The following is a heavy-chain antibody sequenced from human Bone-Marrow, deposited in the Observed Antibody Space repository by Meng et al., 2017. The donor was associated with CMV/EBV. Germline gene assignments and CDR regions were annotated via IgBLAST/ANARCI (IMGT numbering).Heavy chain of an antibody. D-gene: IGHD6-6*01. CDR2: ISWNSGSI. CDR3: AREYSSYYYYYYGMDV. CDR1: GFTFDDYA. Sequence: GGSLRLSCAASGFTFDDYAMHWVRQAPGKGLEWVSGISWNSGSIGYADSVKGRFTISRDNAKNSLYLQMNSLRAEDTAVYFCAREYSSYYYYYYGMDVWGQGTTVTVSS. J-gene: IGHJ6*02. V-gene: IGHV3-9*01.